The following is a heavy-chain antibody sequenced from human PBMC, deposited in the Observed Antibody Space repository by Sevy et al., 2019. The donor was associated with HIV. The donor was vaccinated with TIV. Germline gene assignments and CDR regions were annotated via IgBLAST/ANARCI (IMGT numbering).Heavy chain of an antibody. J-gene: IGHJ6*02. Sequence: GGSLRLSCVASGFTFSNYWMSWVRQAPGKGLEWVANIKRDGSEKYYVASVKGRFTISRDNDKTSLYLQMNSLRDEDTAVDYCARDCNSATCLWGLDVWDPGTTVTVSS. CDR2: IKRDGSEK. V-gene: IGHV3-7*03. CDR3: ARDCNSATCLWGLDV. CDR1: GFTFSNYW. D-gene: IGHD1-26*01.